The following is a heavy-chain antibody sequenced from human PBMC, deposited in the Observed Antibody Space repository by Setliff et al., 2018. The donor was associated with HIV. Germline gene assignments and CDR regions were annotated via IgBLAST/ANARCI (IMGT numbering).Heavy chain of an antibody. CDR2: IYHTGSS. CDR3: ATGRIPGIPAVIVY. D-gene: IGHD6-13*01. Sequence: SETLSLTCDVSGFSISSRYYWGWIRQSPGKGLEWIGNIYHTGSSYYNPSLNDRATISLDTSKNQFSLKLNSVTAADTAVYYCATGRIPGIPAVIVYWGQGTLVTVSS. J-gene: IGHJ4*02. V-gene: IGHV4-38-2*01. CDR1: GFSISSRYY.